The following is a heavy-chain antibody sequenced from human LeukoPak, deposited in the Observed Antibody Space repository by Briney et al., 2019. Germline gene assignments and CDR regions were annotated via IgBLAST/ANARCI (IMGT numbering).Heavy chain of an antibody. CDR2: VYNSGST. CDR3: ARGNSSGYYLWREYYFDY. D-gene: IGHD3-22*01. Sequence: PSETLSLTCTVSGVSISIYYWSWIRQPPGKRLEWIGYVYNSGSTNYNPSLKSRVTISVDTSKNQFSLKLSSVTASDTAVYYCARGNSSGYYLWREYYFDYWGQGTLVTVSS. J-gene: IGHJ4*02. CDR1: GVSISIYY. V-gene: IGHV4-59*01.